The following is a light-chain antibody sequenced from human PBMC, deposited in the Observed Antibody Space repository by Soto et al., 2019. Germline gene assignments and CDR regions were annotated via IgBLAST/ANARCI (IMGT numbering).Light chain of an antibody. CDR2: GAS. V-gene: IGKV3-20*01. J-gene: IGKJ1*01. CDR1: QSVRDTY. CDR3: QQYGSSPQDT. Sequence: IVLTPSPDTLSLSPGERATLSCRASQSVRDTYLAWYQQKPGQAPSLLIYGASNRATGVPDRFSGSGSGTDFTLTISSLEPEDFAVYYCQQYGSSPQDTFGQGTKVDIK.